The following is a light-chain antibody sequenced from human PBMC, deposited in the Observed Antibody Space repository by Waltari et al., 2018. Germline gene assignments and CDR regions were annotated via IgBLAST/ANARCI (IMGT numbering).Light chain of an antibody. V-gene: IGKV1-9*01. J-gene: IGKJ2*01. CDR1: QGITTY. CDR2: GAS. CDR3: QQLNSYPRT. Sequence: DIQLTQSPSSLSASVGDRVTITCRASQGITTYLAWYQQKPGKAPKILIYGASTLQSGVPSRFSGSGSGTEFTLTISSLQPEDFATYYCQQLNSYPRTFGQGTKLEIK.